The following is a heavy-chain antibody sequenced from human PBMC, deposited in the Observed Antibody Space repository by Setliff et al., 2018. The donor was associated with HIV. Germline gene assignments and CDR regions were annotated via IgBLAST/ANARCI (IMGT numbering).Heavy chain of an antibody. Sequence: PSETLSLTCTVSGGSISSANYYWSWIRQPPGKGLEWIGYIYYNGNAYYYNPSLKSRTTISLDTSMNQFSLKLTSVTAADTAVYYCAREVDVVTTSDAFDIRGQGTMVTVSS. V-gene: IGHV4-30-4*08. CDR3: AREVDVVTTSDAFDI. D-gene: IGHD2-21*02. CDR1: GGSISSANYY. CDR2: IYYNGNAY. J-gene: IGHJ3*02.